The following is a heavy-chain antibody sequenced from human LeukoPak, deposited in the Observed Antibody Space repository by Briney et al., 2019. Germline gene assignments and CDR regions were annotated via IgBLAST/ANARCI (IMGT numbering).Heavy chain of an antibody. CDR2: IWYDGSNK. CDR1: GFTFSSYG. J-gene: IGHJ1*01. Sequence: GGSLRLSCAASGFTFSSYGMHWVRQAPGKGLEWVAVIWYDGSNKYYADSVKGRFTISRDNSKNTLYLQMNSLRAEDTAVYYCARDGHYDILTGYFQDWGQGTLVTVSS. V-gene: IGHV3-33*01. D-gene: IGHD3-9*01. CDR3: ARDGHYDILTGYFQD.